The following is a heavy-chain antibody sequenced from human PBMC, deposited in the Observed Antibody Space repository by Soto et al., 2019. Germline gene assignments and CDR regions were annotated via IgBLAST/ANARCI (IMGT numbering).Heavy chain of an antibody. CDR1: GYTFTSYG. CDR3: AREAPYRAPSWFDP. CDR2: IIPIFGTA. D-gene: IGHD2-2*01. J-gene: IGHJ5*02. Sequence: SVKVSCKASGYTFTSYGISWVRQAPGQGLEWMGGIIPIFGTANYAQKFQGRVTITADESTSTAYMELSSLRSEDTAVYYCAREAPYRAPSWFDPWGQGTLVTVSS. V-gene: IGHV1-69*13.